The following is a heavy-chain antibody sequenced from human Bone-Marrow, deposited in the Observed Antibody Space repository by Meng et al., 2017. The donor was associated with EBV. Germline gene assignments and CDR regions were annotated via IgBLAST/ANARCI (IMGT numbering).Heavy chain of an antibody. J-gene: IGHJ4*02. Sequence: QVQLVESGGGVVQPGRSLRLSCAASGFTFSSYAMHWVRQAPGKGLEWVAVISYDGSNKYYADSVKGRFTISRDNSKNTLYLQMNSLRAEDTAVYYCARGYYDSSGIDYWGQGTLVTVSS. CDR1: GFTFSSYA. V-gene: IGHV3-30-3*01. CDR3: ARGYYDSSGIDY. D-gene: IGHD3-22*01. CDR2: ISYDGSNK.